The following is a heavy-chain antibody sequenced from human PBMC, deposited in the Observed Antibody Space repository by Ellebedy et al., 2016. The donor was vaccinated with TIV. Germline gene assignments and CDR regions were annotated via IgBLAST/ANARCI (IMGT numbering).Heavy chain of an antibody. CDR3: ARERGMVNDAFDI. J-gene: IGHJ3*02. Sequence: AASVKVSCKASGYTFVSYDITWVRQAPGQGLEWMGWMNPNNGNTGYSQKFQGRLTMTRDNSISTAYMELGSLRSDDTAVYFCARERGMVNDAFDIWGQGTAVTVSS. V-gene: IGHV1-8*02. D-gene: IGHD2-8*01. CDR2: MNPNNGNT. CDR1: GYTFVSYD.